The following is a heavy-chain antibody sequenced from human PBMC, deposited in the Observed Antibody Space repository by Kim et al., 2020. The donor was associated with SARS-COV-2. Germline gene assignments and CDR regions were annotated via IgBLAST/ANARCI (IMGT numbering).Heavy chain of an antibody. CDR1: GGSFSGYY. V-gene: IGHV4-34*01. J-gene: IGHJ6*03. CDR2: INHSGST. Sequence: SETLSLTCAVYGGSFSGYYWSWIRQPPGKGLEWIGEINHSGSTNYNPSLKSRGTISVDTSKNQFSLKLSSVIAADTAVYYCARGTRQWLVRGPYYYYMDVWGKGTTVTVSS. D-gene: IGHD6-19*01. CDR3: ARGTRQWLVRGPYYYYMDV.